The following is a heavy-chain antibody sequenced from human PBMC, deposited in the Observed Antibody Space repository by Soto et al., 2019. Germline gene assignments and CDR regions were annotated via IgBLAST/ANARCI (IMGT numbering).Heavy chain of an antibody. CDR3: ARPTYYYDSSGYVDAFDI. CDR1: GGTFSSYA. Sequence: QVQLVQSGAEVKKPGSSVKVSCKASGGTFSSYAISWVRQAPGQGLEWMGGIIPIFGTANYAQKFQGRVTITADESTSTAYMELSSLRSEDTAVYYCARPTYYYDSSGYVDAFDIWGQGTMVTVSS. J-gene: IGHJ3*02. V-gene: IGHV1-69*12. D-gene: IGHD3-22*01. CDR2: IIPIFGTA.